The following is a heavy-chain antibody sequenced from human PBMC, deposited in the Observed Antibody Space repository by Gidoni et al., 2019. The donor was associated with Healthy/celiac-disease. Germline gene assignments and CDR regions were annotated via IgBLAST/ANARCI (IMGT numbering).Heavy chain of an antibody. J-gene: IGHJ4*02. CDR2: VSYDGSNK. CDR1: GFTFGNYD. Sequence: QVQLVESGGGVVQPGRSLRLSCAASGFTFGNYDMHWVRQAPGKGLEWVAVVSYDGSNKYYADSVKGRFTISRDNSKNTLYLQMNSLRAEDTAVYYCVTAADYWGQGTLVTVSS. CDR3: VTAADY. V-gene: IGHV3-30*03.